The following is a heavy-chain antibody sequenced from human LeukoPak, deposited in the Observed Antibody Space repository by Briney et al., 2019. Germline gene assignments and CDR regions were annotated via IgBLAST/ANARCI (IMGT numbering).Heavy chain of an antibody. CDR1: GYSFTSYW. CDR3: PRSMAVVADAAFDM. J-gene: IGHJ3*02. Sequence: GESLKISCKGSGYSFTSYWIGWVRQMPGKGLEWMGIIYPGDSDTRYSPSFQGQVTISADKSLSTAYLQWSSLNASDTAMYYCPRSMAVVADAAFDMWGQETMVTVSS. V-gene: IGHV5-51*01. D-gene: IGHD2-8*01. CDR2: IYPGDSDT.